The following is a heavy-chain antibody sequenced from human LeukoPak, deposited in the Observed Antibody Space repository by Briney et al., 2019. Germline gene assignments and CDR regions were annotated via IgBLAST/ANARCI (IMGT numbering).Heavy chain of an antibody. Sequence: SETLSLTCAVNAGSFTGYYWSWIRQPPGKGLEWIGEIDHTGSISYNPYLTSRVTISVDTFKTQSPLNLRSVTAADRAIYYCARGGYGPGSHYRYWGQGTLVTVSS. J-gene: IGHJ4*02. CDR3: ARGGYGPGSHYRY. D-gene: IGHD3-10*01. CDR1: AGSFTGYY. CDR2: IDHTGSI. V-gene: IGHV4-34*01.